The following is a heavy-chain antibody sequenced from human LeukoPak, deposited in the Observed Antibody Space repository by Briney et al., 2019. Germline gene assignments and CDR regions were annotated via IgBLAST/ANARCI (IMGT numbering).Heavy chain of an antibody. V-gene: IGHV3-7*01. J-gene: IGHJ4*02. CDR1: GGSFTKHQ. D-gene: IGHD3-9*01. CDR3: ARGGNYDILTGAFDY. CDR2: IKKDETEI. Sequence: TSETLSLTCAVYGGSFTKHQWSWIRQPPGKGLEWVANIKKDETEIYYADSVKGRFTISRDNAKNSLYLQMNSLRAEDTAVYYCARGGNYDILTGAFDYWGQGTLVTVSS.